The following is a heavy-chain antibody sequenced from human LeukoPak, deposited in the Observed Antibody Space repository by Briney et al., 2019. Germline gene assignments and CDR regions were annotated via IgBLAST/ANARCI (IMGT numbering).Heavy chain of an antibody. V-gene: IGHV6-1*01. CDR2: TYYRSKWYN. J-gene: IGHJ4*02. CDR3: ARIVGRQVDY. CDR1: GDSVSSNSAA. D-gene: IGHD2-21*01. Sequence: SQTLSLTCAISGDSVSSNSAAWNWIRRSPSRGLEWLGRTYYRSKWYNEYAVSVKSRIIINPDTSKNQFSLQLNSVTPEDTAVYYCARIVGRQVDYWGQGTLVTVSS.